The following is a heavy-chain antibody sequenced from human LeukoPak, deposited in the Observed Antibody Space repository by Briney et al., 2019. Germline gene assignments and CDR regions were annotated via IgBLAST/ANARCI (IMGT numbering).Heavy chain of an antibody. V-gene: IGHV3-7*01. CDR1: GFTFSSYW. J-gene: IGHJ4*01. CDR3: ARRYFDWLLSHYXXY. Sequence: GGSLRLSCAASGFTFSSYWISWVRQAPGKGLEWVANIKQDGSEKYYVDSVKGRFTISRDNAKNSLYLQMNSLRAEDTAVYYCARRYFDWLLSHYXXYWGXXTLXTVSS. D-gene: IGHD3-9*01. CDR2: IKQDGSEK.